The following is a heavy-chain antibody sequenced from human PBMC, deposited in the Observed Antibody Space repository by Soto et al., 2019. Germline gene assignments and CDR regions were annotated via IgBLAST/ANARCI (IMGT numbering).Heavy chain of an antibody. CDR3: ARASIHGSSWYFWFDP. Sequence: SVKVSCKSSGVTFSRHAINWVRQAPVQGLEWMGGIIPLFGTTNYAQKFKGRLTITADESTNTTYMELSSLKSEDAAVYYCARASIHGSSWYFWFDPWGQGTLVTVSS. CDR2: IIPLFGTT. CDR1: GVTFSRHA. J-gene: IGHJ5*02. D-gene: IGHD6-13*01. V-gene: IGHV1-69*13.